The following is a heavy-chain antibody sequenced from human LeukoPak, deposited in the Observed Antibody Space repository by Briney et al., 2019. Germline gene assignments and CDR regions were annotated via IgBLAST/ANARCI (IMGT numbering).Heavy chain of an antibody. CDR1: GFTFSSYA. CDR3: AKDRLGGPYFFHY. J-gene: IGHJ4*02. V-gene: IGHV3-23*01. Sequence: GGSLRLSCASSGFTFSSYAMSWVRQAPGKGLEWVSTIGGTGVRTYYADSVKGRFTISRDNSKNTLYLQINSLRAEDTAAYFCAKDRLGGPYFFHYWGQGTLVTVSS. CDR2: IGGTGVRT. D-gene: IGHD3-16*01.